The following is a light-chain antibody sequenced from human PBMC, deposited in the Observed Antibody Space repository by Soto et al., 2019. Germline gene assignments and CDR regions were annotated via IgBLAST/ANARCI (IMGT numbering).Light chain of an antibody. Sequence: EIVLTQSPGTLSLSPGERATLSCRASQSVSSSYLAWYQQKPGQAPRLLIYGASSMTTGIPDRFSGSGSGPDFSLTISRLEPEDFAVYYCKQYGSAPGIFTFGPGTRVDIK. J-gene: IGKJ3*01. V-gene: IGKV3-20*01. CDR1: QSVSSSY. CDR2: GAS. CDR3: KQYGSAPGIFT.